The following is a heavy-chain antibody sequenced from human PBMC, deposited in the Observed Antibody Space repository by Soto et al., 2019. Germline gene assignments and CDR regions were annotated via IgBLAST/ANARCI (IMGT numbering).Heavy chain of an antibody. Sequence: SDTLSLTCGVSGGSFSVYYWSWIRQPPGKGLEWIGEINHSGNTYYNPSLKSRLTISIDTSVKQTYLKLSSVTAADTAVYYCARVAPFSHYTRDYYSWGHGPMGTVSP. V-gene: IGHV4-34*01. CDR2: INHSGNT. D-gene: IGHD4-17*01. CDR3: ARVAPFSHYTRDYYS. CDR1: GGSFSVYY. J-gene: IGHJ5*01.